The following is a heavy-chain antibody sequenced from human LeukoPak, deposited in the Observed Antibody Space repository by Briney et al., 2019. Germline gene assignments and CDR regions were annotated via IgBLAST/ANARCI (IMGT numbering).Heavy chain of an antibody. D-gene: IGHD6-13*01. J-gene: IGHJ4*02. V-gene: IGHV3-21*04. CDR1: GFTFSSYS. CDR3: AKASSSWYQGLFDY. Sequence: GGSLRLSCAASGFTFSSYSMNWVRQAPGKGLEWVSSISSSSSYIYYADSVKGRFTISRDNSKNTLYLQMNSLRAEDMALYYCAKASSSWYQGLFDYWGQGTLVTVSS. CDR2: ISSSSSYI.